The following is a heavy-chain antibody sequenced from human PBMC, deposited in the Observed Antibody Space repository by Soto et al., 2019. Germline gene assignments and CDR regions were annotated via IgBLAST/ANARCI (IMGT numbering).Heavy chain of an antibody. J-gene: IGHJ4*02. CDR1: GFTFSTYS. CDR3: AREGINNYNEYYFDS. Sequence: GSLRLSCAASGFTFSTYSMNWVRQAPGKGLEWVSSISGSGNYTHYADFLRGRFTISRDNAKTSLYLQMNSLRVEDTAVYYCAREGINNYNEYYFDSWGQGTVVTVSS. D-gene: IGHD4-4*01. CDR2: ISGSGNYT. V-gene: IGHV3-21*01.